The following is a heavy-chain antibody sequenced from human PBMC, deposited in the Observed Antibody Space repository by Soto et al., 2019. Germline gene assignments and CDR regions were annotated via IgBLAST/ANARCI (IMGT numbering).Heavy chain of an antibody. Sequence: GGSLRPSCAASGFSVRDSYMTWVRQVPVSGLEWVSLLHGPADTYYANSVKGRFTMYRDDSRNSVHLQIDSLRAEATAFCSCARLPGGFLASWFDPWGQGTLVTVSS. V-gene: IGHV3-53*01. CDR1: GFSVRDSY. CDR3: ARLPGGFLASWFDP. CDR2: LHGPADT. J-gene: IGHJ5*02. D-gene: IGHD3-3*01.